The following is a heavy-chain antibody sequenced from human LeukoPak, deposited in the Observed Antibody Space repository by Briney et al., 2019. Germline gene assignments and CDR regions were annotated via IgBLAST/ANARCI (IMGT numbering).Heavy chain of an antibody. CDR3: ARGEDVRDGYAIDY. D-gene: IGHD5-24*01. J-gene: IGHJ4*02. V-gene: IGHV1-2*06. Sequence: ASVKVSCKASGYTFTGYYMHWVRQAPGQGLEWMGRINPNGGGTNYAQKFQGRVTMTRDTSISTAYMELSRLRSDDTAVYYCARGEDVRDGYAIDYWGQGILVTVSS. CDR1: GYTFTGYY. CDR2: INPNGGGT.